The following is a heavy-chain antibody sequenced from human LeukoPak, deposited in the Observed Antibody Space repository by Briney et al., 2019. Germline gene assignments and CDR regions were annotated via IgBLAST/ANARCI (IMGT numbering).Heavy chain of an antibody. CDR2: ISWNSGSI. CDR3: AKDGTRYDSSGYYPHLDY. Sequence: GGSLRLSCAASGFTFDDYAMHWVRQAPGKGLEWVSGISWNSGSIGYADSVKGRFTISRDNAKNSLYLQMNSLRAEDMALYCCAKDGTRYDSSGYYPHLDYWGQGRLVTVSS. J-gene: IGHJ4*02. CDR1: GFTFDDYA. V-gene: IGHV3-9*03. D-gene: IGHD3-22*01.